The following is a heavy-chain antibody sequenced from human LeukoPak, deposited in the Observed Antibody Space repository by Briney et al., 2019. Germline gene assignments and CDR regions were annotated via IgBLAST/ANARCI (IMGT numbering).Heavy chain of an antibody. V-gene: IGHV3-20*04. D-gene: IGHD3-3*01. CDR1: GLTFDDYA. CDR3: ARVEGSGYRNSSDY. Sequence: GGSLRLSCAASGLTFDDYAMNWVRQAPGKGLEWVSGINWNGGSTYYRDSVKGRFTISRDNAKNSPYLQMNSLRAEDTALYYCARVEGSGYRNSSDYWGQGTLVTVSS. CDR2: INWNGGST. J-gene: IGHJ4*02.